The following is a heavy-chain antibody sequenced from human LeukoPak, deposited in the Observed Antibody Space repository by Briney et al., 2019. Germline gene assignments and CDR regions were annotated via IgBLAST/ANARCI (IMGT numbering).Heavy chain of an antibody. CDR2: ISYHGSNK. CDR3: ARGMYYYDSSDIGGGYYFDY. CDR1: GFTFGSYA. V-gene: IGHV3-30-3*01. D-gene: IGHD3-22*01. J-gene: IGHJ4*02. Sequence: GGSLRLSCAASGFTFGSYAMHCVRQAPGKGLEWVAVISYHGSNKYYADSVKGRFTISRDNSKKTVFLQMNSLRAEDTAVYYCARGMYYYDSSDIGGGYYFDYWGQGTLVTVSS.